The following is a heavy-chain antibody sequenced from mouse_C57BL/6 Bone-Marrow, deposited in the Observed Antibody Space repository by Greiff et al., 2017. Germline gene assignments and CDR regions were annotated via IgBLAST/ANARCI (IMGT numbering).Heavy chain of an antibody. V-gene: IGHV1-55*01. CDR3: ARRNYGSSFTGDY. Sequence: QVQLQQPGAELVKPGASVKMSCKASGYTFTSYWITWVKQRPGQGLEWIGDIYPGSGSTNYNEKFKSKATLTVDKSSSTAYRQLSSLTSEDSAVYYCARRNYGSSFTGDYWGQGTTLTVSS. J-gene: IGHJ2*01. D-gene: IGHD1-1*01. CDR2: IYPGSGST. CDR1: GYTFTSYW.